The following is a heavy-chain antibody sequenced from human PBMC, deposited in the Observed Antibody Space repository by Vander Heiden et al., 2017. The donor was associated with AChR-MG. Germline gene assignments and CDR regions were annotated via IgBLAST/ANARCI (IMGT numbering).Heavy chain of an antibody. D-gene: IGHD3-9*01. CDR3: ARVGGLVRYFDWLPTGYYYGMDV. CDR2: ISYDGSNK. V-gene: IGHV3-30-3*01. CDR1: GVTFSSSA. Sequence: QVPLVEPGGGVVQPGRSLRLLCAAPGVTFSSSATHRVRQGPVKGLEWVAVISYDGSNKYYADSVKGRFTISRDNSKNTLYLQMNSLRAEDTAVYYCARVGGLVRYFDWLPTGYYYGMDVWGQGTTVTVSS. J-gene: IGHJ6*02.